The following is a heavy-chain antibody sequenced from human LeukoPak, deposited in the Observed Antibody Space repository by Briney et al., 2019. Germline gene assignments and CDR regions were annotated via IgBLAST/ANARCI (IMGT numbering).Heavy chain of an antibody. CDR2: IRFDGSVQ. CDR3: ARDHTLSWYYYMDV. J-gene: IGHJ6*03. Sequence: PGGSLRLSCAASGFTFSAYGMHWVRQGPHKGLKWVAFIRFDGSVQHYAHSVRGRFTVSRDNSNNILYVEMTSLRSDDTGVYYCARDHTLSWYYYMDVWGKGTAVTVSS. CDR1: GFTFSAYG. D-gene: IGHD2-15*01. V-gene: IGHV3-30*02.